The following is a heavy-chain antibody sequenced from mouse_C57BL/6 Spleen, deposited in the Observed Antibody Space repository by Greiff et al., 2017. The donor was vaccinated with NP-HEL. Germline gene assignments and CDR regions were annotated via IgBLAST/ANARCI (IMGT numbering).Heavy chain of an antibody. V-gene: IGHV1-82*01. Sequence: QVQLQQSGPELVKPGASVKISCKASGYAFSSSWMNWVKQRPGKGLEWIGRIYPGDGDTNYNGKFKGKATLTADKSSSTAYMQLSSLTSEDSAVYFCAITTVEAYYFDYWGQGTTLTVSS. J-gene: IGHJ2*01. D-gene: IGHD1-1*01. CDR3: AITTVEAYYFDY. CDR1: GYAFSSSW. CDR2: IYPGDGDT.